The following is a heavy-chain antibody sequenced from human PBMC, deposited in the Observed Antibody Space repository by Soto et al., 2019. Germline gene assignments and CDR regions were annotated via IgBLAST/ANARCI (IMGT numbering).Heavy chain of an antibody. CDR3: ARAGGHYYDSSGYYYVVSAFDI. D-gene: IGHD3-22*01. J-gene: IGHJ3*02. CDR1: GGSISSYY. CDR2: IYYSGST. V-gene: IGHV4-59*01. Sequence: SETLSLTCTVSGGSISSYYWSWIRQPPGKGLEWIGYIYYSGSTNYNPSLKSRVTISVDTSKNQFSLKLSSVTAADTAVYYCARAGGHYYDSSGYYYVVSAFDIWGQGTMVTVSS.